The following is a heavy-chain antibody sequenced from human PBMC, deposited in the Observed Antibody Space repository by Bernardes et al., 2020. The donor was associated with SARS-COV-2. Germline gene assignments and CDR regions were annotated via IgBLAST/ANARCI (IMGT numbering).Heavy chain of an antibody. D-gene: IGHD3-3*01. Sequence: SETLSLTCTVSGGSISSYYWSWIRQSPGKGLEWIGYIYYSGSTNYNPSLKSRVTISVDTSKNQFSLKLSSVTAADTAVYYCARLIFGVPNYYYYGMDVWGQGTTVTVSS. CDR2: IYYSGST. V-gene: IGHV4-59*01. CDR1: GGSISSYY. CDR3: ARLIFGVPNYYYYGMDV. J-gene: IGHJ6*02.